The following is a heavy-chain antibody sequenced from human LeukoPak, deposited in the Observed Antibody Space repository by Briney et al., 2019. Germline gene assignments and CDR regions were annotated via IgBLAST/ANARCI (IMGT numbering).Heavy chain of an antibody. CDR2: IFYRGTT. CDR1: GASVSSYY. V-gene: IGHV4-59*02. CDR3: ARGLVIRQDDAFDI. Sequence: SETLSLTCTVSGASVSSYYWSWIRQAPGKGLEWIGYIFYRGTTDYSPSLNRRVTLSVDTSKNQFSLQLNSLTAADTAVYYCARGLVIRQDDAFDIWGHGTMVTVSS. J-gene: IGHJ3*02. D-gene: IGHD3-9*01.